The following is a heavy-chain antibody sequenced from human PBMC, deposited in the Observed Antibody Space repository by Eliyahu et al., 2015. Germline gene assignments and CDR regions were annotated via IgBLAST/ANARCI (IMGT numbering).Heavy chain of an antibody. Sequence: QVQLQESGPGLVKPSETLSLTCTVSGYSISSGYYWGWIRQPPGKGLQWIGSIYHSGSTYYNPSLKSRVTISVDTSKNQFSLKLSSVTAADTAVYYCARVTYGGATRELFDHWGQGTLVTVSS. D-gene: IGHD4-23*01. CDR2: IYHSGST. CDR3: ARVTYGGATRELFDH. J-gene: IGHJ4*02. V-gene: IGHV4-38-2*02. CDR1: GYSISSGYY.